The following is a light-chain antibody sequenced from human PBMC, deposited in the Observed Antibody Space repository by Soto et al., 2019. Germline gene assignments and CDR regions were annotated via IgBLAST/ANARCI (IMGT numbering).Light chain of an antibody. Sequence: DIQMTQSPSSLSASVGDRVTITCRASQGISSWLAWYQQKPEKAPKSLILAASSLQSGVPSRFSVSESATDFTLTISSLQPEDFATYYRQQYNSYPHTFGGGTKVEI. CDR1: QGISSW. J-gene: IGKJ4*01. CDR2: AAS. CDR3: QQYNSYPHT. V-gene: IGKV1D-16*01.